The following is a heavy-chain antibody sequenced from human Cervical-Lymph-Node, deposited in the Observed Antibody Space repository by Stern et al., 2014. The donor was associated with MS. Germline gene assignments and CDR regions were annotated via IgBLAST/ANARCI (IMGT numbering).Heavy chain of an antibody. CDR3: ARVGLSGFLDH. V-gene: IGHV1-69*01. D-gene: IGHD3-22*01. J-gene: IGHJ4*02. Sequence: VQLVESGAEVKRPGSSMKLSCRASGGGFSNSALTLLRQAPGKGLEWMGGIVPISGKINYSQKFKGRVTITAQESTTTAYMELSSLKLDDTALYFCARVGLSGFLDHWGQGTLVTVSS. CDR1: GGGFSNSA. CDR2: IVPISGKI.